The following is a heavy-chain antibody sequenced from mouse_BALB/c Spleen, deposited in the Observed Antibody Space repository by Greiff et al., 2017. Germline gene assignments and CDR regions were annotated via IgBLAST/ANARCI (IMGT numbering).Heavy chain of an antibody. CDR1: GFNIKDTY. CDR3: ARSGGYDLFAY. J-gene: IGHJ3*01. CDR2: IDPANGNT. D-gene: IGHD2-2*01. V-gene: IGHV14-3*02. Sequence: VQLKESGAELVKPGASVKLSCTASGFNIKDTYMHWVKQRPEQGLEWIGRIDPANGNTKYDPKFQGKATITADTSSNTAYLQLSSLTSEDTAVYYCARSGGYDLFAYWGQGTLVTVSA.